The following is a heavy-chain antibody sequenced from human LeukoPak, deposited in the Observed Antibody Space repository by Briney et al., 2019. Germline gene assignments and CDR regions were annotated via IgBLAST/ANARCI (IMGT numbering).Heavy chain of an antibody. CDR2: IKQDGSEK. D-gene: IGHD3-22*01. V-gene: IGHV3-7*03. J-gene: IGHJ4*02. CDR1: GFTFSSYW. Sequence: GGSLRLSCAASGFTFSSYWMSWVRQAPGKGLEWVAKIKQDGSEKYFVDSVKGRFTISRDNAKNSLYLQMNSLRAEDTALYYCAKVSLLYDSSGYPNGPFDYWGQGTLVTVSS. CDR3: AKVSLLYDSSGYPNGPFDY.